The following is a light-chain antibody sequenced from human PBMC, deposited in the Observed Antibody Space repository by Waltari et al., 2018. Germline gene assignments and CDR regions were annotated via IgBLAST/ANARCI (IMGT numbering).Light chain of an antibody. CDR1: NIGSKR. J-gene: IGLJ2*01. CDR2: YDS. CDR3: LVWHSTTDHHGV. Sequence: SYVVTQSPSVSVAPGETARSTCWGDNIGSKRVHWYQQRPGQAPLLVISYDSDRPSGIPGRSSGSNSGNTATLTISWVEADDEADYYCLVWHSTTDHHGVFGGGTKLTVL. V-gene: IGLV3-21*04.